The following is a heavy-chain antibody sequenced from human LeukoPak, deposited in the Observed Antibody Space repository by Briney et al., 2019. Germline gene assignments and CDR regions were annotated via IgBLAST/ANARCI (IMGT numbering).Heavy chain of an antibody. CDR2: IIPAFGTA. V-gene: IGHV1-69*05. CDR3: ASEGNYDSSGYSRYNYYYMDV. CDR1: GGTFSSYS. D-gene: IGHD3-22*01. J-gene: IGHJ6*03. Sequence: SVKVSCKGSGGTFSSYSISWVRQAPGQGLEWMGGIIPAFGTAHYAQKFQGRVTFTTDESSTTAYMELRSLRSEDTAVYYCASEGNYDSSGYSRYNYYYMDVWGKGTAVTVSS.